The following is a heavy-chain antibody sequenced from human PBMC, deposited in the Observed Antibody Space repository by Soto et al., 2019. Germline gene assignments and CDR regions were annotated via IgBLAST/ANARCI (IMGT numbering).Heavy chain of an antibody. J-gene: IGHJ4*02. V-gene: IGHV1-18*01. Sequence: QVHLVQSGAEVKKPGASVKVSCQGSGYAFTTYGITWVRQAPVQGLEWMGWISAHNGNTNYAQKLQGRVTATRDTSTSTAYMELRSLRYDDTAVYYCARGRYGDYWGQGALVTVSS. D-gene: IGHD1-1*01. CDR1: GYAFTTYG. CDR3: ARGRYGDY. CDR2: ISAHNGNT.